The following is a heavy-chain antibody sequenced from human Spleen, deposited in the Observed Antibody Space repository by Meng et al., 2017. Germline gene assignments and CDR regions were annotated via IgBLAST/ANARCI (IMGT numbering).Heavy chain of an antibody. Sequence: QVQLVQSGAEVKKPGSSVKVSCKASGGTFSSYAISWVRQAPGQGLEWMGIINPSGGSTTYAQKFQGRVTMTRDTSTSTVYMELSSLRSEDTAVYYCARVTRSFDYWGQGSLVTVSS. CDR1: GGTFSSYA. D-gene: IGHD4-11*01. J-gene: IGHJ4*02. V-gene: IGHV1-46*01. CDR2: INPSGGST. CDR3: ARVTRSFDY.